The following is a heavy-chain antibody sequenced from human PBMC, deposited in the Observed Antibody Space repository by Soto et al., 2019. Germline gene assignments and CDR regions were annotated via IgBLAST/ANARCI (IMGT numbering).Heavy chain of an antibody. CDR1: GFTFSSYE. Sequence: GGSLRLSRAASGFTFSSYEMNWVRQAPGKGLEWVSYISSSGSTIYYADSVKGRFTISRDNAKNSLYLQMNSLRAEDTAVYYCAREVTNGWYYYGMDVWGQGTTVTVSS. V-gene: IGHV3-48*03. D-gene: IGHD2-8*01. J-gene: IGHJ6*02. CDR2: ISSSGSTI. CDR3: AREVTNGWYYYGMDV.